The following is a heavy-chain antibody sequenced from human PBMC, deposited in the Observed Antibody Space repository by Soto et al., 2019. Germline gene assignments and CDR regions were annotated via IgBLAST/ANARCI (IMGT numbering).Heavy chain of an antibody. CDR2: ITSKSAGETT. CDR1: GFTFSNAW. CDR3: YTEHTLFMAH. J-gene: IGHJ4*02. Sequence: EAQLVESGGGLVTPGESLRLSCVASGFTFSNAWMSWVRLAPGKGLEWIGRITSKSAGETTAYAAPVTGRFTVSRDDLKNTLYLQVNSPKTEDTGIYYCYTEHTLFMAHWGQGTLVTVSS. V-gene: IGHV3-15*01.